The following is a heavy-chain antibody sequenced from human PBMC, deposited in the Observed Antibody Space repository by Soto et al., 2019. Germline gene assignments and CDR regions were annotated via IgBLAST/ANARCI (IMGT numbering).Heavy chain of an antibody. D-gene: IGHD3-16*01. CDR1: GYSFTNYW. Sequence: GGSLQISCKGSGYSFTNYWIGWVRHMPGKGLQWMGIIYPSDSDTKYSPSFQGQVTISVDKSISTAYLQWSGLKASDTAMYYCARLFTDASFSDYFEYWGAGTLVTVSS. J-gene: IGHJ4*02. V-gene: IGHV5-51*01. CDR2: IYPSDSDT. CDR3: ARLFTDASFSDYFEY.